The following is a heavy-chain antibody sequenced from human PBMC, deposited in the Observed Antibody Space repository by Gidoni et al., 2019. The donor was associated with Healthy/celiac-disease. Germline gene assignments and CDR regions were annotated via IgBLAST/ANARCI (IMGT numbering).Heavy chain of an antibody. CDR2: IIPIFGTA. D-gene: IGHD3-10*01. CDR1: GGTFSSYA. Sequence: QVQLVQSGAEVKKPGSSVKVSCKASGGTFSSYAISWVRQAPGQGLEWMGGIIPIFGTANYAQKFQGRVTITADESTSTAYMELSSLRSEDTAVYYCARDSVENAYGPALAGGMDVWGQGTTVTVSS. V-gene: IGHV1-69*01. CDR3: ARDSVENAYGPALAGGMDV. J-gene: IGHJ6*02.